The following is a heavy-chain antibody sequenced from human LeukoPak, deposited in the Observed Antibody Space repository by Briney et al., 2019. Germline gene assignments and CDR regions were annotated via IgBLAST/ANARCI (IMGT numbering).Heavy chain of an antibody. CDR2: INPSGGST. D-gene: IGHD3-16*02. J-gene: IGHJ4*02. Sequence: GASVKVSCKASGYTFTSYHMHWVRQAPGQGLEWMGIINPSGGSTSYAQKFQGRVTMTRDMSTSTVYMELSSLRSEDAAVYYCAREVWARATIYDYVWGSYRPYYFDYWGQGTLVTVSS. CDR1: GYTFTSYH. V-gene: IGHV1-46*01. CDR3: AREVWARATIYDYVWGSYRPYYFDY.